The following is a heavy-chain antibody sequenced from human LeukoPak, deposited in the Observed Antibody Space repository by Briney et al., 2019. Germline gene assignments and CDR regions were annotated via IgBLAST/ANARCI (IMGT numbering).Heavy chain of an antibody. V-gene: IGHV1-46*01. CDR1: GYTFTSYY. J-gene: IGHJ6*02. D-gene: IGHD6-13*01. CDR2: INPSGGST. Sequence: GASVKVSCKASGYTFTSYYMHWVRQAPGQGLEWMGIINPSGGSTSYAQKFQGRVTMTRDTSTSTVYMELSSLRSEDTAVYYCARARPTHYSSSWEHYYYYGMDVWGQGTTVTVSS. CDR3: ARARPTHYSSSWEHYYYYGMDV.